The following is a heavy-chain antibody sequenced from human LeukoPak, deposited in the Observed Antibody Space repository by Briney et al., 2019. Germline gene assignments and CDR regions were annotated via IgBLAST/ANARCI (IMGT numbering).Heavy chain of an antibody. D-gene: IGHD5-18*01. CDR3: ATHPEGQLWHYYFDY. V-gene: IGHV3-23*01. Sequence: SCKASGGTFSSYAMSWVRQAPGKGLEWVSAISGSGGSTYYADSVKGRFTISRDNSKNTLYLQMNSLRAEDTAVYYCATHPEGQLWHYYFDYWGQGTLVTVSS. CDR2: ISGSGGST. J-gene: IGHJ4*02. CDR1: GGTFSSYA.